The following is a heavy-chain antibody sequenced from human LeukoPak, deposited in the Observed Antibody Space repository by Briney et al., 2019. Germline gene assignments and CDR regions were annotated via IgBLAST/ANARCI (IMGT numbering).Heavy chain of an antibody. CDR3: ARGRGSSWYYFDS. V-gene: IGHV4-39*07. J-gene: IGHJ4*02. Sequence: SETLSLTCTVSGGSISSSSYYWGWIRQPPGKGLEWIGSIYYSGSTSYNPSLKSRVTISVDTSNNQFSLKLSSVTAADTAVYYCARGRGSSWYYFDSWGQGTLVTVSS. CDR1: GGSISSSSYY. CDR2: IYYSGST. D-gene: IGHD6-13*01.